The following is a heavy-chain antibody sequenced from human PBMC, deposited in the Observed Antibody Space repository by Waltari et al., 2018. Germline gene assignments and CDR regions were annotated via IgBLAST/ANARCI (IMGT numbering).Heavy chain of an antibody. CDR1: GGTFSSYA. D-gene: IGHD6-13*01. V-gene: IGHV1-69*08. CDR2: IIPIFGTA. CDR3: ARGDSSSWYLIQSGFDY. Sequence: QVQLVQSGAEVKKPGSSVKVSCKASGGTFSSYAISWVRTAPGQGLEWMGRIIPIFGTANYAQKFQGRVTITADKSTSTAYMELSSLRSEDTAVYYCARGDSSSWYLIQSGFDYWGQGTLVTVSS. J-gene: IGHJ4*02.